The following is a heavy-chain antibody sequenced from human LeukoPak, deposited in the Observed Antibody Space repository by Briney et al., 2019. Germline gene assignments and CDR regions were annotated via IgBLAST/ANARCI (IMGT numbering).Heavy chain of an antibody. CDR1: GFTFSIYA. CDR2: ISKDGTKT. V-gene: IGHV3-30-3*01. CDR3: ARNPYGDYYFDY. J-gene: IGHJ4*02. Sequence: GGSLRLSCAASGFTFSIYAMHWVRQAPGKGLEWVAVISKDGTKTYYADSVKGRITISRGNSKNTLYLQMNSLRAEDTAVYYCARNPYGDYYFDYWGQGTLVTVSS. D-gene: IGHD4-17*01.